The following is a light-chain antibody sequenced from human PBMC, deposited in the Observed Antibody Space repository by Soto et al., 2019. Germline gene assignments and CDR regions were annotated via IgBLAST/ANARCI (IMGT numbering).Light chain of an antibody. CDR1: QSVPKNY. CDR3: QQCATTPLT. Sequence: EIVLTQSPGTLSMSPGERATLSCRASQSVPKNYLAWYQQKPGQAPRLLIYDASSRATGILDRFSASGSGTDFTLTISRLEPEDFAVYYWQQCATTPLTFGQGTRVEIK. V-gene: IGKV3-20*01. J-gene: IGKJ1*01. CDR2: DAS.